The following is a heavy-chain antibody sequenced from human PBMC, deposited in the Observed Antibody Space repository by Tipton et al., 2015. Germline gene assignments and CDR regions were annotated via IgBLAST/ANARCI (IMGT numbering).Heavy chain of an antibody. Sequence: LSLTCAIYGGSFSGYYWSWVRQAPGKGLEWVSVIYSGGSTYYADSVKGRFTISRDNSKNTLYLQMNSLRAEDTAVYYCARDRRFYGMDVWGQGTTVTVS. CDR3: ARDRRFYGMDV. D-gene: IGHD3-16*01. J-gene: IGHJ6*02. CDR2: IYSGGST. CDR1: GGSFSGYY. V-gene: IGHV3-53*01.